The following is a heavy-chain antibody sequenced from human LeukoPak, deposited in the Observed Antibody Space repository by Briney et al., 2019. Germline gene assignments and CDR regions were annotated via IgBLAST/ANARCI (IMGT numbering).Heavy chain of an antibody. CDR3: ARGYFSEKYSSGWYWFDP. CDR1: GYTFTGYY. Sequence: ASVTVSCKASGYTFTGYYMHWVRQAPEQGLEWMGWINPNSGGTNYAQKFQGRVTMTRDTSISTAYMELSRLRSDGTAVYYCARGYFSEKYSSGWYWFDPWGQGTLVTVPS. V-gene: IGHV1-2*02. D-gene: IGHD6-19*01. J-gene: IGHJ5*02. CDR2: INPNSGGT.